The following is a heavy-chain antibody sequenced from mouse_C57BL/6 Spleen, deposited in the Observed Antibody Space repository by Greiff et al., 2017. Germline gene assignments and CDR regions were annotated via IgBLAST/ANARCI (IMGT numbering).Heavy chain of an antibody. CDR3: ARGVVARAMDY. D-gene: IGHD1-1*01. CDR2: ISSGSSTI. V-gene: IGHV5-17*01. J-gene: IGHJ4*01. Sequence: EVQRVESGGGLVKPGGSLTLSCAASGFTFSDYGMHWVRQAPEKGLEWVAYISSGSSTIYYADTVKGRFTISRDNAKNTLFLQMTSLRSEDTAMYYCARGVVARAMDYWGQGTSVTVSS. CDR1: GFTFSDYG.